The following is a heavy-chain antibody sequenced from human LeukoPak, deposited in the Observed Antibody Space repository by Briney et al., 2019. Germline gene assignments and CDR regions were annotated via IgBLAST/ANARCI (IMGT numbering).Heavy chain of an antibody. Sequence: SETLSLTCTVSGFSISSYYWSWIRQPPGKGLEWIGYIYYSRSTNYNPSLKSRVTISVNTSKNQFSLKLSSVTAADTAVYYCARGCDYDILTGYSHDAFDIWGQGTMVTVSS. CDR2: IYYSRST. CDR3: ARGCDYDILTGYSHDAFDI. CDR1: GFSISSYY. J-gene: IGHJ3*02. V-gene: IGHV4-59*01. D-gene: IGHD3-9*01.